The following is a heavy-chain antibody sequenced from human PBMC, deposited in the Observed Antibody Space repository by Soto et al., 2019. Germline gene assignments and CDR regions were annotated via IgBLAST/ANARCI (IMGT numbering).Heavy chain of an antibody. CDR2: IWFDGSNK. CDR1: EVSCGSDG. D-gene: IGHD3-16*01. CDR3: AKWGEVSYTPGGHSPCAMDF. V-gene: IGHV3-30*02. J-gene: IGHJ6*02. Sequence: PGGYPGLSCAASEVSCGSDGMHWVGQAPGKGLECVAVIWFDGSNKQYADSVKGRFTISRDGSKNTLYLQMDSLRPEDTAVYYCAKWGEVSYTPGGHSPCAMDFPCPGLTLTV.